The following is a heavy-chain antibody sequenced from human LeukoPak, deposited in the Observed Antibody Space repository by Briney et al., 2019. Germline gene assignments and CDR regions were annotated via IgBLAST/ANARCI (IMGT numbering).Heavy chain of an antibody. CDR3: ARDSTSLLWFGELFDGMDV. V-gene: IGHV4-59*12. D-gene: IGHD3-10*01. J-gene: IGHJ6*02. Sequence: SETLSLTCTVSGGSISSYYWSWIRQPPGKGLEWIGYIYYSGSTNYNPSLKSRVTISVDTSKNQFSLKLSSVTAADTAVYYCARDSTSLLWFGELFDGMDVWGQGTTVTVSS. CDR2: IYYSGST. CDR1: GGSISSYY.